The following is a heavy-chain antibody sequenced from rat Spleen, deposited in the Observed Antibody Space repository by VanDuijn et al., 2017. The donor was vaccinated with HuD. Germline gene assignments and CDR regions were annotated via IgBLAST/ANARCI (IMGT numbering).Heavy chain of an antibody. CDR1: GFTFSDYY. CDR3: TRGYVMDA. Sequence: EVQLVESDGGLVQPGRSLKLSCAASGFTFSDYYMAWVRQAPKKGLEWVASISYEGSGTYYGDSVKGRFTISRDNAKNTQYLQMDSLRSEDTATYYCTRGYVMDAWGQGAPVTVSS. V-gene: IGHV5-22*01. CDR2: ISYEGSGT. J-gene: IGHJ4*01.